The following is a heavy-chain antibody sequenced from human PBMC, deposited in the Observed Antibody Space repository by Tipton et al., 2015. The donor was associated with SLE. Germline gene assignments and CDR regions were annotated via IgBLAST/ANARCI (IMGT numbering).Heavy chain of an antibody. CDR1: GDSISSSSYY. D-gene: IGHD3-16*01. Sequence: TLSLTCTVSGDSISSSSYYWGWIRQPPGKGLEWIGSIYYSGSTYYNPSLKSRVTISVDTSKNQFYLKLSFVTAADTAVYYCARGLGGWFDPWGQGTLLTVSS. J-gene: IGHJ5*02. CDR3: ARGLGGWFDP. V-gene: IGHV4-39*07. CDR2: IYYSGST.